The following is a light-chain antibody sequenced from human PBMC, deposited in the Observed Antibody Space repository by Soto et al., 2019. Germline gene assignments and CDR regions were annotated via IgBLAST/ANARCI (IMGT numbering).Light chain of an antibody. CDR1: SSDVGNYNL. J-gene: IGLJ3*02. CDR3: CSYAGSRTWV. V-gene: IGLV2-23*01. Sequence: QSALTQPASVSGSPGQSITISCTGSSSDVGNYNLVSWYQQHPGKAPKLMIHEDTKRPSGISNRFSGSKSGNTASLTFSGLQAEDEADYYCCSYAGSRTWVFGGGTKLTVL. CDR2: EDT.